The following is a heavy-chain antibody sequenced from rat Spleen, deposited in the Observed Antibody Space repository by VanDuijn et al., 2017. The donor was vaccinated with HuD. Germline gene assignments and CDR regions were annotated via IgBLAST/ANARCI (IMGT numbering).Heavy chain of an antibody. D-gene: IGHD1-10*01. J-gene: IGHJ4*01. Sequence: EVKLVESGGGLVQPGRSLKLSCTASGFNFNDYWMGWVRQAPGKGLQWIGEINPDSSTIKYSPSLKDKLTISRDNAQNTLYLQMSKLGSEDTATYYCTRVRTTKGYVMDAWGQGASVTVSS. V-gene: IGHV4-2*01. CDR1: GFNFNDYW. CDR2: INPDSSTI. CDR3: TRVRTTKGYVMDA.